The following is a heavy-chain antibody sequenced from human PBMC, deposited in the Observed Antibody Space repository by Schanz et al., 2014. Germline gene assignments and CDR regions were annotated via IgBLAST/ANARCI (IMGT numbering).Heavy chain of an antibody. CDR1: GGTFSSYT. D-gene: IGHD4-17*01. CDR3: ARSPGDFPGWFDS. J-gene: IGHJ5*01. Sequence: QLQLVQSGAEVKKPGSSVKVSCKLSGGTFSSYTISWVRQAPGQGLEWMGMINPSGGSTTYAQKFQGRVTMTRDTSTSTVYMELSSLRSEDTAVYYCARSPGDFPGWFDSWGQGTLVTVSS. V-gene: IGHV1-46*01. CDR2: INPSGGST.